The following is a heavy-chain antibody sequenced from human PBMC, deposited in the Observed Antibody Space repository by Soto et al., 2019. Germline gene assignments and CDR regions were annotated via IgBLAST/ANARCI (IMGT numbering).Heavy chain of an antibody. D-gene: IGHD6-6*01. V-gene: IGHV4-34*01. J-gene: IGHJ4*02. CDR2: INHSGST. Sequence: PSETLSLTCAVYCVSFSSYYWSWIRQPPGKGLEWIGEINHSGSTNYNPSLKSRVTMSVDTSKNQFSLKLSSVTAADTAVYYCARTSRFDCWGQGALVTVSS. CDR1: CVSFSSYY. CDR3: ARTSRFDC.